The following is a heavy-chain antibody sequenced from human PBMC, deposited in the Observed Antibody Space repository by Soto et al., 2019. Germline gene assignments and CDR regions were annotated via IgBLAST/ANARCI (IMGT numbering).Heavy chain of an antibody. V-gene: IGHV1-58*02. Sequence: GASVKVSCKASGFTFTSSAMQWVRQARGQRLEWIGWIVVGSGNTNYAQKFQERVTITRDMSTGTAYMELSSLRSEDTAVYYCAADPKSYSSGCYRPLEFDPWGQGTLVTVSS. CDR2: IVVGSGNT. D-gene: IGHD6-19*01. CDR3: AADPKSYSSGCYRPLEFDP. CDR1: GFTFTSSA. J-gene: IGHJ5*02.